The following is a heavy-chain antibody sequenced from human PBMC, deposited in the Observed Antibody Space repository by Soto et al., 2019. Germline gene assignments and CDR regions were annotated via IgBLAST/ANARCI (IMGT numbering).Heavy chain of an antibody. V-gene: IGHV3-30*18. CDR2: ISYDGSKK. Sequence: QVQLVESGGGVVQPGRSLRLSCAASGFTFSSYGMHWVRQAPGKGLEWVAVISYDGSKKYYADSVKGRFTISRDNSKNALYRQMNSLRAEDTAVYYCAKEYCSGGSCSDFDYWGQGTLVTVSS. CDR1: GFTFSSYG. CDR3: AKEYCSGGSCSDFDY. D-gene: IGHD2-15*01. J-gene: IGHJ4*02.